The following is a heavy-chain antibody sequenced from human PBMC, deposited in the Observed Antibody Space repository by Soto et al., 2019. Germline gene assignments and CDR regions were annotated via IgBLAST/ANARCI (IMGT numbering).Heavy chain of an antibody. J-gene: IGHJ5*02. V-gene: IGHV3-48*01. CDR1: GFTFSSYS. Sequence: EVQLVESGGGLVQPGGSLRLSCAASGFTFSSYSMNWVRQAPGKGLEWVSYISSSSSTIYYADSVKGRFTISRDNAKNSLYLQMNSLRAEDTAVYYCARDWSELRLGQVRTKYNWFDPWGQGTLVTVSS. CDR3: ARDWSELRLGQVRTKYNWFDP. D-gene: IGHD3-16*01. CDR2: ISSSSSTI.